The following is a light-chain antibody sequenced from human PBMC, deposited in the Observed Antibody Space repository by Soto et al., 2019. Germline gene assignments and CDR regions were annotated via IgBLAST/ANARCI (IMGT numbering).Light chain of an antibody. CDR1: QSVSSY. Sequence: EIVLTQSPGTVSSSPGERATLSCRASQSVSSYLAWYQQKPGQAPRLLIYDASNRATGIPARFSGSGSGTDFTLTISRLEPEDFAVYYCQQYGSSITFGQGTRLEIK. CDR2: DAS. V-gene: IGKV3-20*01. J-gene: IGKJ5*01. CDR3: QQYGSSIT.